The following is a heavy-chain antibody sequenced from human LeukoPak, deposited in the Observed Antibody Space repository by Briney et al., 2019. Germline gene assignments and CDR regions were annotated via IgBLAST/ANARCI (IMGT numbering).Heavy chain of an antibody. J-gene: IGHJ4*02. V-gene: IGHV3-49*04. CDR1: GFTFGDYA. D-gene: IGHD1-26*01. CDR3: TSFSGSYYSPDY. Sequence: GGSLRLSCTASGFTFGDYAMSWVRQAPGKGLEWVGFIRSKAYGGTTEYAASVKGRFTISRDDSKSIAYLQMNSLKTEDTAVYYCTSFSGSYYSPDYWGQGTLVTVSS. CDR2: IRSKAYGGTT.